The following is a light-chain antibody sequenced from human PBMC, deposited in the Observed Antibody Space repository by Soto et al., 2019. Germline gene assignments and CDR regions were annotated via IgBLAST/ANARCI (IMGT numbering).Light chain of an antibody. CDR1: QTISSW. CDR3: QHYNSYSEA. Sequence: IQMSQSPSALSGSIGDRVTITCRASQTISSWLAWYQQKPGKAPKLLIYKASTLKSGVPSRFSGRGSGPEFTLTISSLQRDDFATYYCQHYNSYSEAFGQGTKV. J-gene: IGKJ1*01. CDR2: KAS. V-gene: IGKV1-5*03.